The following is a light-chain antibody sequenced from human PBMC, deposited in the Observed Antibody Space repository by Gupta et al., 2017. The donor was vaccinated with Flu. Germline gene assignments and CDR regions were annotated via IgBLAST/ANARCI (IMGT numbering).Light chain of an antibody. CDR3: QVCDSCSDDIVV. V-gene: IGLV3-21*02. Sequence: QAARTTCGGNNIGSKSVHWCQQKPGQAPALVVFVYNDRHSRNPVRFSFSTSGATATTTITRVEAGEEADYYCQVCDSCSDDIVVFGGGTKLTVL. CDR2: VYN. CDR1: NIGSKS. J-gene: IGLJ2*01.